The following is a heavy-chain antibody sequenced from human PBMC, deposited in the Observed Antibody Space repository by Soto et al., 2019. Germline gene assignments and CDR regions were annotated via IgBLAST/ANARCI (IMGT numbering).Heavy chain of an antibody. CDR1: GGSISSSSYY. CDR3: ARDIRSVVRGYFDY. J-gene: IGHJ4*02. Sequence: TLSLTCTVSGGSISSSSYYWGWIRQPPGKGLEWIGSIYYSGSTYYNPSLKSRVTISVDTSKNQFSLKLSSVTAADTAVYYCARDIRSVVRGYFDYWGQGTLVTVSS. D-gene: IGHD2-15*01. V-gene: IGHV4-39*02. CDR2: IYYSGST.